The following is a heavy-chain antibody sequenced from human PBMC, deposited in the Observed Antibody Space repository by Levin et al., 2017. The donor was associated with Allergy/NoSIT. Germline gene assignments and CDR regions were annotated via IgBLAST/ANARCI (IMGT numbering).Heavy chain of an antibody. D-gene: IGHD7-27*01. V-gene: IGHV3-48*01. CDR1: GFILRTSD. J-gene: IGHJ4*02. Sequence: GGSLRLSCAASGFILRTSDMNWVRQAPGKGLEWISFITKPSSTISYADSVKGRFTVSRANVKNLLYLDMNSLMAEDTAVYSRVTDESGDEDFDYWGQGTLVTVSS. CDR2: ITKPSSTI. CDR3: VTDESGDEDFDY.